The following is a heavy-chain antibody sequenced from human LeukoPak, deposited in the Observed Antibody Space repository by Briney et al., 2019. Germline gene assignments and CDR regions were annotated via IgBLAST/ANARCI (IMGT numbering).Heavy chain of an antibody. D-gene: IGHD1/OR15-1a*01. CDR1: GFPFSNYN. CDR2: ISSSSGII. CDR3: ATDFNKGFDP. Sequence: GGSLSLSCGASGFPFSNYNMIWVRQPPGKALEGVSYISSSSGIIYYADSVKGRFTISRDNAKNSLYLQMDSLRVEDTAVYYCATDFNKGFDPWGQGTLVTVSS. V-gene: IGHV3-48*04. J-gene: IGHJ5*02.